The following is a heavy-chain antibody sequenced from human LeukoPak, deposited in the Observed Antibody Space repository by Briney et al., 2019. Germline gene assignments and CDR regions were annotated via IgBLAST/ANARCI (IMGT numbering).Heavy chain of an antibody. Sequence: PGGSLRLSCAASGFTFSGSAMHWVRQASGKGLEWVGRIRSKANSYATAYAASVKGRFTISRDDSKNTAYLQMNSLKTEDTAVYYCAKDFVPAMVTFYYYGMDVWGQGTTVTVSS. J-gene: IGHJ6*02. CDR3: AKDFVPAMVTFYYYGMDV. CDR1: GFTFSGSA. D-gene: IGHD5-18*01. V-gene: IGHV3-73*01. CDR2: IRSKANSYAT.